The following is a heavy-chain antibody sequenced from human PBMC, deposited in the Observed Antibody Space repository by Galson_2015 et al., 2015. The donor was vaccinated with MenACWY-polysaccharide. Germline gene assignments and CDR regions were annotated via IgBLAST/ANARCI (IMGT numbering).Heavy chain of an antibody. Sequence: SVKVSCKASGYTLTTYGISWVRQAPGQGLEWMGWISGYDGHTNYAQKLQDSVTMTPDPSPSPAYMELRSLRSDDTAVYYCARDEYSSSFHYFDYWGQGTLVTVSS. D-gene: IGHD6-6*01. V-gene: IGHV1-18*01. CDR3: ARDEYSSSFHYFDY. CDR2: ISGYDGHT. J-gene: IGHJ4*02. CDR1: GYTLTTYG.